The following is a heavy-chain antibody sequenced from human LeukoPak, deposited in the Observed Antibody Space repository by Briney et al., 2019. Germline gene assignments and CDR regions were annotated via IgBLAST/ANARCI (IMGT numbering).Heavy chain of an antibody. CDR2: FDPEDGET. D-gene: IGHD6-13*01. CDR3: ATPSVYSSSWSFDY. J-gene: IGHJ4*02. V-gene: IGHV1-24*01. CDR1: GYTLTELS. Sequence: ASVKVSCKVSGYTLTELSMHWVRQAPGKGLEWMGGFDPEDGETIYVQKFQGRVTMTEDTSTDTAYMELSSLRSEDTAVYYCATPSVYSSSWSFDYWGQGTLVTVSS.